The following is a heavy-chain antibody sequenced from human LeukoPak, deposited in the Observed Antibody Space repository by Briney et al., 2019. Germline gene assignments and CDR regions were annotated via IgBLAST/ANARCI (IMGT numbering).Heavy chain of an antibody. V-gene: IGHV3-33*06. Sequence: GGSLRLSCAASGFTFSSYSMNWVRQAPGKGLAWVAIIWYDGSIQYYADSVKGRFIISRDNSKNTLYLQMNSLRAEDTAVYYCAKAGSDWSHVDYWGQGTLVTVSS. CDR3: AKAGSDWSHVDY. J-gene: IGHJ4*02. CDR1: GFTFSSYS. D-gene: IGHD6-19*01. CDR2: IWYDGSIQ.